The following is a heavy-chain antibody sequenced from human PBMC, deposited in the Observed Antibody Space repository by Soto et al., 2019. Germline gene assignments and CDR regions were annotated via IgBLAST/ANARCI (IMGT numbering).Heavy chain of an antibody. CDR2: IIPIFGTA. CDR1: GGTFSTCA. D-gene: IGHD6-19*01. CDR3: ARDPTGIAVAGTYNWFDP. J-gene: IGHJ5*02. Sequence: QVQLVQSGAEVKRPGSSVKVSCKASGGTFSTCAISWVRQAPGQGLEWMGGIIPIFGTANYAQKFQGRVTITADESTSTAYMELSSLRSEDTAVYYCARDPTGIAVAGTYNWFDPWGQGTLVTVSS. V-gene: IGHV1-69*12.